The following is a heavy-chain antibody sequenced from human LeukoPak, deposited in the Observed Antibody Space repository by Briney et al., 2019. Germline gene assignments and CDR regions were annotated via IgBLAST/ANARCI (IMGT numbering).Heavy chain of an antibody. CDR3: ARDKYNWNDEDYYYGMDV. Sequence: VASVTVSCKASGYTFTSYAMHWVRQAPGQRLXXXXXXXXXNGNTKYSQKFQGRVTITRDTSASTAYMELSSLRSEDTAVYYCARDKYNWNDEDYYYGMDVWGKGTTVTVSS. CDR2: XXXXNGNT. V-gene: IGHV1-3*01. J-gene: IGHJ6*04. CDR1: GYTFTSYA. D-gene: IGHD1-1*01.